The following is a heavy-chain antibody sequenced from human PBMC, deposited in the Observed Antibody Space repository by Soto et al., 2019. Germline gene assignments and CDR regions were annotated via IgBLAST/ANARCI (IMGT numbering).Heavy chain of an antibody. V-gene: IGHV4-59*01. J-gene: IGHJ6*02. CDR1: GVSISSYY. CDR3: AREPLLRGMDV. D-gene: IGHD3-16*01. CDR2: IYYSGST. Sequence: SETLSLTCTVSGVSISSYYWSWIRQPPGKGLEWIGYIYYSGSTNYNPSLKSRVTISVDTSKDQFSLKLSSVTAADTAVYYCAREPLLRGMDVWGQGTTVTVSS.